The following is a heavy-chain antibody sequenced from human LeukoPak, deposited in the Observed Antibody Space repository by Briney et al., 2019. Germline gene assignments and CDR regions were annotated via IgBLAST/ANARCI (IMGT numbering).Heavy chain of an antibody. V-gene: IGHV3-23*01. J-gene: IGHJ4*02. CDR2: ISGSGGST. D-gene: IGHD4-23*01. CDR1: GFTFSSYA. CDR3: AKNGNNSYYFDY. Sequence: GGSLRLSCAASGFTFSSYAMSWVRQAPGKGLEWVSAISGSGGSTYYADSVKGRFTISRDNPKNTLYLQMSNLRAEDTAVYYCAKNGNNSYYFDYWGQGILVTASS.